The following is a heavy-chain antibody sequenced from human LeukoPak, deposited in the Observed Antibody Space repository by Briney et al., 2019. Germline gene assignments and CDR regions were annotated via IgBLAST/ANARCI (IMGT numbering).Heavy chain of an antibody. Sequence: PSETLSLTCTVSGDSISTYYWSWIRQPPGKELEWIGYIYFSGTTKYSPSLKSRVTISVDTSKDQFSLSLSSVTAADTAVYYCARHGPLYDIWSAQFYFDSWGQGTLVTVSS. J-gene: IGHJ4*02. CDR2: IYFSGTT. CDR3: ARHGPLYDIWSAQFYFDS. CDR1: GDSISTYY. V-gene: IGHV4-59*08. D-gene: IGHD3-3*01.